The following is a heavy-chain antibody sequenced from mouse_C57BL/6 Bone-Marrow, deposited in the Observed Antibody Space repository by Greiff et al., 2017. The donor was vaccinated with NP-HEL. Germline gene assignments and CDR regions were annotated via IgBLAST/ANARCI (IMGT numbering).Heavy chain of an antibody. CDR1: GFTFSDFY. CDR3: ARDNWDWYFDV. J-gene: IGHJ1*03. V-gene: IGHV7-1*01. CDR2: SRNKANDYTT. D-gene: IGHD4-1*01. Sequence: EVKVVESGGGLVQSGRSLRLSCATSGFTFSDFYMEWVRQAPGKGLEWIAASRNKANDYTTEYSSSVKGRFIVSRDTSPSILYLQMNALRADDTAIYYCARDNWDWYFDVWGTGTTVTVSA.